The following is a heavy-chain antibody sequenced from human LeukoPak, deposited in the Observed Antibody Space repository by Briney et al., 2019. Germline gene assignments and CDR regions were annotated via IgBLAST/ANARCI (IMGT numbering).Heavy chain of an antibody. J-gene: IGHJ3*02. V-gene: IGHV1-8*03. CDR1: GYTFTNYD. D-gene: IGHD3-10*01. CDR3: ATDWGSVVRGVIAAFDI. CDR2: MNPKSGKT. Sequence: ASVKVSCKTSGYTFTNYDINWVRQAPGQGLEWMGWMNPKSGKTGYAQKFQGRVTIIRNTSISTAYMELSSLRSEDTAVYYCATDWGSVVRGVIAAFDIWGQGTMVAVSS.